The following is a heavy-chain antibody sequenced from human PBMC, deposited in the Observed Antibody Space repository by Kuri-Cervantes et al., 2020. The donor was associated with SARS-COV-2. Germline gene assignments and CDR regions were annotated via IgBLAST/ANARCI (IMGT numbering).Heavy chain of an antibody. D-gene: IGHD7-27*01. CDR1: GFTFSIYS. J-gene: IGHJ3*02. Sequence: GGCLRLACAASGFTFSIYSMNWVRQAPGKGLECVSSISSSNSYINYADSVKGRFTISRDNSKNSLYLQLNSLRAEDTAVYYCARDRWGRPTHISRGHYDAIDIWGQGTMVTVSS. CDR3: ARDRWGRPTHISRGHYDAIDI. CDR2: ISSSNSYI. V-gene: IGHV3-21*01.